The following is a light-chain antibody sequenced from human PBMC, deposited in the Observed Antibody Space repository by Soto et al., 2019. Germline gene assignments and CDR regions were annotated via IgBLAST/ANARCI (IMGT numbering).Light chain of an antibody. Sequence: EIVMTQSPATLSVSPGERATLSCRASQSISSNLAWYQRRPGQAPRLLIYGASARATGIPARFSGSGSGTDFTLTISSLQPEDAATYYCQKYTSAPYTFGQGTKLEIK. CDR3: QKYTSAPYT. V-gene: IGKV3-15*01. CDR1: QSISSN. CDR2: GAS. J-gene: IGKJ2*01.